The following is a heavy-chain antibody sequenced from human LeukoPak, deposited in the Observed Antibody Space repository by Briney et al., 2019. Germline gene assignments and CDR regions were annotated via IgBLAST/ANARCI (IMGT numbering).Heavy chain of an antibody. Sequence: GASVKVSCRASGYTFTSYGISWMRQAPGRGLEWMGWISTDNGDTNYAQNLQGRVSMTRDTFTSTVYMELRSLRSDDTAVYYCARAQSRTHWDGFDIWGQGTMVTLPS. J-gene: IGHJ3*02. CDR3: ARAQSRTHWDGFDI. D-gene: IGHD5-24*01. CDR2: ISTDNGDT. V-gene: IGHV1-18*01. CDR1: GYTFTSYG.